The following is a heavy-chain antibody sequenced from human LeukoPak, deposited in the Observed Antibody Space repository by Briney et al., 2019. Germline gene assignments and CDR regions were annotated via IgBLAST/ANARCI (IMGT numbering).Heavy chain of an antibody. J-gene: IGHJ4*02. V-gene: IGHV3-43*02. CDR1: GLPIADFA. CDR3: ARESGKFDY. CDR2: ISGDGVST. Sequence: PGGSLRLSCVASGLPIADFAMHWVRLASGKGLVWVSLISGDGVSTFYADSVKGRFSISRDNSKNSLSLEMNSLRTEDTAMYYSARESGKFDYWGQGTLVAVSS.